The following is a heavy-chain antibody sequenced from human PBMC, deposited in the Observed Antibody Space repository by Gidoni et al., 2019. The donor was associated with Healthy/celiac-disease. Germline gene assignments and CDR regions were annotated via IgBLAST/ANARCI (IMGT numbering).Heavy chain of an antibody. CDR1: SSYG. Sequence: SSYGMHWVSQAPGKGLEWVAVISYDGSNKYYADSVKGRFTISRDNSKNTLYLQMNSLRAEDTAVYYCAKLSRATMIVVVDDYWGQGTLVTVSS. CDR3: AKLSRATMIVVVDDY. V-gene: IGHV3-30*18. D-gene: IGHD3-22*01. J-gene: IGHJ4*02. CDR2: ISYDGSNK.